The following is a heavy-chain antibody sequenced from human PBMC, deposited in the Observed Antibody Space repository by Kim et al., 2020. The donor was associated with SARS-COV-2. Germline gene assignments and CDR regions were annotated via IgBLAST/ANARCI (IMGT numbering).Heavy chain of an antibody. CDR3: ARELYCSGGSCPITMVDY. J-gene: IGHJ4*02. CDR1: GFTFSSYA. Sequence: GGSLRLSCAASGFTFSSYAMHWVRQAPGKGLEWVAVILYDGNNKYYADSVKGRFTISRDNSKNTLYLQMNSLRAEDTAVYYCARELYCSGGSCPITMVDYWGQGTLVTVSS. V-gene: IGHV3-30*04. CDR2: ILYDGNNK. D-gene: IGHD2-15*01.